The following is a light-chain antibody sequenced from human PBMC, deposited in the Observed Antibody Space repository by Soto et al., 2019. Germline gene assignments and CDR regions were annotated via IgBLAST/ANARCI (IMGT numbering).Light chain of an antibody. J-gene: IGKJ4*01. Sequence: EIVMTQSPATLAVSPGETTRLSCRASQSINSDVAWYQQKLGQTPRLLIHGASTRATGIAARFSGSGSGTEFTLTIRGLQSEDFATYYCQQYNYWPVTFGGGTKGEIK. V-gene: IGKV3-15*01. CDR3: QQYNYWPVT. CDR1: QSINSD. CDR2: GAS.